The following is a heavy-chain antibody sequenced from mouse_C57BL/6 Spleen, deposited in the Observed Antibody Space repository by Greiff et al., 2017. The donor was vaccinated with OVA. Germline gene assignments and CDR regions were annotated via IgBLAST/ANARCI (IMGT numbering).Heavy chain of an antibody. CDR2: IDPANGNT. CDR3: ARWDDGNYEEGYFDY. CDR1: GFNIKNSY. D-gene: IGHD2-1*01. J-gene: IGHJ2*01. V-gene: IGHV14-3*01. Sequence: EVMLVESVAELVRPGASVKLSCTASGFNIKNSYMHWVKQRPEQGLEWIGRIDPANGNTKYAPKFQGKATITADTSSNTAYLQLSSLTSEDTAIYYCARWDDGNYEEGYFDYWGQGTTLTVSS.